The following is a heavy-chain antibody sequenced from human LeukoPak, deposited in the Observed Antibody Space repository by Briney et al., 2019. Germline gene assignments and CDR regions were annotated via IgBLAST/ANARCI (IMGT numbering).Heavy chain of an antibody. CDR2: INHSGST. V-gene: IGHV4-34*01. J-gene: IGHJ4*02. D-gene: IGHD3-10*01. Sequence: SETLSLTCAVYGGSFSGYYWSWIRQPPGKGLEWIGEINHSGSTNYNPSLKSRVTISVDTSKNQFSLKLSSVTAADTAVYYCARASVLLWFGELYTFDYWGQGTLVTVSS. CDR3: ARASVLLWFGELYTFDY. CDR1: GGSFSGYY.